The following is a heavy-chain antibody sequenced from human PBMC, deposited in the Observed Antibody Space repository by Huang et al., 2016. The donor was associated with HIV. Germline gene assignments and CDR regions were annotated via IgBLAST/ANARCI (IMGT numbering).Heavy chain of an antibody. D-gene: IGHD7-27*01. Sequence: LPLTCSFSGFSLNHKGVGVGWIRQPPGKALEWLVLIYWDDDKRFTPSLKNRITINKDTSKNQVVLTMTNLDPMDTGTYYCAHIGRLGNYYMDVWGNGTTVTVSS. J-gene: IGHJ6*03. V-gene: IGHV2-5*02. CDR3: AHIGRLGNYYMDV. CDR1: GFSLNHKGVG. CDR2: IYWDDDK.